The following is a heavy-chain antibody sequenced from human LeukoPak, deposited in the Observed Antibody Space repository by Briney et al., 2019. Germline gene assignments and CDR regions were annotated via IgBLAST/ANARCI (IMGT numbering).Heavy chain of an antibody. J-gene: IGHJ4*02. CDR2: IYYSGST. CDR3: AREPGTGLAAAGIDY. CDR1: GGSISSYY. Sequence: SETLSLTCPVSGGSISSYYWSWIRQPPGKGLEWIGYIYYSGSTNYNPSLKSRVTISVDTSKNQFSLKLSSVTAADTAVYYCAREPGTGLAAAGIDYWGQGTLVTVSS. D-gene: IGHD6-13*01. V-gene: IGHV4-59*01.